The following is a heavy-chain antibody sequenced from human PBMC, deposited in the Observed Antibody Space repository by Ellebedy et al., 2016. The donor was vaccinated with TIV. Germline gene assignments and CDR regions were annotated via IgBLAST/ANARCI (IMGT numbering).Heavy chain of an antibody. J-gene: IGHJ2*01. CDR2: ISWNSGSI. D-gene: IGHD1-26*01. Sequence: GGSLRLXCAASGFTFDDYAMHWVRQAPGKGLEWVSGISWNSGSIGYADSAKGRFTISRDNAKNSLYLQMNSLRAKDTALYYCAKDNQWELRYWYFDLWGRGTLVTVSS. V-gene: IGHV3-9*01. CDR1: GFTFDDYA. CDR3: AKDNQWELRYWYFDL.